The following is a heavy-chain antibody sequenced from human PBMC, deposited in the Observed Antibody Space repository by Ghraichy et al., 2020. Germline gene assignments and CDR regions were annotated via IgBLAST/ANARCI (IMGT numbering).Heavy chain of an antibody. Sequence: SETLSLTCTVSGGSISSYYWSWIRQPPGKGLEWIGYIYYSGSTNYNPSLKSRVTISVDTSKNQFSLKLSSVTAADTAVYYCARPSGGYRVGAFDIWGQGTMVTVSS. CDR2: IYYSGST. D-gene: IGHD1-26*01. V-gene: IGHV4-59*08. CDR1: GGSISSYY. J-gene: IGHJ3*02. CDR3: ARPSGGYRVGAFDI.